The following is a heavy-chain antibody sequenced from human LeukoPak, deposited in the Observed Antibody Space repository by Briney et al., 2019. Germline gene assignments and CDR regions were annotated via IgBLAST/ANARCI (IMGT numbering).Heavy chain of an antibody. J-gene: IGHJ4*02. CDR3: ARGPPPSSGWPEIDY. CDR2: ISHDGSNK. D-gene: IGHD6-19*01. CDR1: GFTFSSYG. V-gene: IGHV3-30*03. Sequence: GRSLRLSCAASGFTFSSYGMHWVRQAPGKGPEWVAAISHDGSNKYYADSVKGRFTVSRDNSKNTLYLQMNSLRAEDTAVYYCARGPPPSSGWPEIDYWGQGTLVTVSS.